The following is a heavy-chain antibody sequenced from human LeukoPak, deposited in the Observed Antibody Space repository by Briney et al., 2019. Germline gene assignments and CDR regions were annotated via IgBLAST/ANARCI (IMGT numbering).Heavy chain of an antibody. V-gene: IGHV1-2*02. J-gene: IGHJ4*02. D-gene: IGHD2-21*01. CDR1: GYTFTGYY. CDR2: INPNSGGT. CDR3: ARVPGSLVISVFDY. Sequence: ASVKVSCKASGYTFTGYYMHWVRQAPGQGLEWMGWINPNSGGTNYAQKFQGRVTMTRDTSISTAYMELSRLRSDDTAVYYCARVPGSLVISVFDYWGQGTLVTVSS.